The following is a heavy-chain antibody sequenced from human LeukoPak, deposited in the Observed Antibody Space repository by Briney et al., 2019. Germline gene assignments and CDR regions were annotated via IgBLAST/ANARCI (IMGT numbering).Heavy chain of an antibody. J-gene: IGHJ4*02. V-gene: IGHV3-74*01. Sequence: PGGSLRLSCAASGFTFSRFWMHWVRQAPGTGLVWVSRINRDGSSISYADFVRGRFTTSRDNANNTLYMEMNSLRAEDTAVYYCARDQIYCSGGFCYFEYWGQGTLVTVSS. CDR1: GFTFSRFW. D-gene: IGHD2-15*01. CDR3: ARDQIYCSGGFCYFEY. CDR2: INRDGSSI.